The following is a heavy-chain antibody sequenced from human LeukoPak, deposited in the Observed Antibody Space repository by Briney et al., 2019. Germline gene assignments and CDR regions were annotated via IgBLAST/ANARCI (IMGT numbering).Heavy chain of an antibody. CDR3: AKDAAYSGYDPRYYFDY. V-gene: IGHV3-23*01. J-gene: IGHJ4*02. D-gene: IGHD5-12*01. Sequence: GGSLRLSCAASGFTFSSYAMSWVRQAPGKGLEWVSAISGSGGSTYYADSVKGRFTISRDNSKNTLYLQMNSLRAEDTAVYYCAKDAAYSGYDPRYYFDYWAREPWSPSPQ. CDR2: ISGSGGST. CDR1: GFTFSSYA.